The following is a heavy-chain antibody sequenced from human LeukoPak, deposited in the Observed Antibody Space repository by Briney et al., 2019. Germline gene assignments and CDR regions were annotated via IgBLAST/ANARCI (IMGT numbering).Heavy chain of an antibody. CDR3: ARADYYMLSWANFDY. CDR2: SSSSSSYI. D-gene: IGHD3-9*01. V-gene: IGHV3-21*01. J-gene: IGHJ4*02. CDR1: GFTFSSYS. Sequence: KPGGSLRLSCAASGFTFSSYSMNWVRQAPGKGLEWVSSSSSSSSYIYYADSVKGRFTISRDNAKNSLYLQRNSLRAEDTAVYYCARADYYMLSWANFDYWGQGTLVTVSS.